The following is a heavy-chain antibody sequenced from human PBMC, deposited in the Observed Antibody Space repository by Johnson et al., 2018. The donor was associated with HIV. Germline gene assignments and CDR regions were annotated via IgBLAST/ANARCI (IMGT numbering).Heavy chain of an antibody. J-gene: IGHJ3*02. CDR3: QGGYSSGWYRNAFDI. Sequence: VQLVESGGGVVRPGGSLRLSCAASGFNFDDYGMSWVRQTPGEGLEWVSGISSSGDSTYYADSVKGRFTISRDNSKNTLFLQMNSLKTEDTAVYYCQGGYSSGWYRNAFDIWGQGTMVTVSS. CDR2: ISSSGDST. V-gene: IGHV3-20*04. CDR1: GFNFDDYG. D-gene: IGHD6-19*01.